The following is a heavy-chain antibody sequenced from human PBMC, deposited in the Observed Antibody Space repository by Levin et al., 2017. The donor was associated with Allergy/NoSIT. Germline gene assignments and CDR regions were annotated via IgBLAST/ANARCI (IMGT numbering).Heavy chain of an antibody. Sequence: SETLSLTCTVSGGSISSGGYYWSWIRQHPGKGLEWIGYIYYSGSTYYNPSLKSRVTISVDTSKNQFSLKLSSVTAADTAVYYCAREGRSWGLWFGETYIDYWGQGTLVTVSS. J-gene: IGHJ4*02. D-gene: IGHD3-10*01. CDR3: AREGRSWGLWFGETYIDY. CDR1: GGSISSGGYY. V-gene: IGHV4-31*03. CDR2: IYYSGST.